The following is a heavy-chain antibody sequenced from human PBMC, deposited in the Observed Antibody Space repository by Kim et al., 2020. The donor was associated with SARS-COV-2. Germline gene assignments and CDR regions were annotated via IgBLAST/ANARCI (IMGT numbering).Heavy chain of an antibody. CDR2: ISSSSSYI. CDR3: ARDPAAAGHNWFDP. V-gene: IGHV3-21*01. Sequence: GGSLRLSCAASGFTFSSYSMNWVRQAPGKGLEWVSSISSSSSYIYYADSVKGRFTISRDNAKNSLYLQMNSLRAEDTAVYYCARDPAAAGHNWFDPWGQGTLVTVSS. J-gene: IGHJ5*02. D-gene: IGHD6-13*01. CDR1: GFTFSSYS.